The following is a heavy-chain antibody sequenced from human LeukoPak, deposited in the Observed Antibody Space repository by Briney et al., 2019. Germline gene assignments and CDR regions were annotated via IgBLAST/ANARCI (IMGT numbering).Heavy chain of an antibody. CDR1: GGSISNSFYY. V-gene: IGHV4-39*02. CDR2: INYSGST. CDR3: AREGYGYYYDSSGYWVY. J-gene: IGHJ4*02. Sequence: TSETLSLTCTVSGGSISNSFYYWGWIRQPPGKGLEWIGSINYSGSTYYNPSLKSRVTISVDTSKNQFSLKLSSVTAADTAVYYCAREGYGYYYDSSGYWVYWGQGTLVTVSS. D-gene: IGHD3-22*01.